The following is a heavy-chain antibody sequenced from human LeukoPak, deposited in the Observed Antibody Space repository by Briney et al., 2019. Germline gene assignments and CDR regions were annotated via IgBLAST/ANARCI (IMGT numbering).Heavy chain of an antibody. CDR1: GGSISSSSYY. V-gene: IGHV4-39*07. CDR3: ARDNSVEVSTMIIFDY. Sequence: SETLSLTCTVSGGSISSSSYYWGWIRQPPGKGLEWIGSIYYSGSPYYNPPLKSRVTISVDTSRNQFSLKLSYVTAADTAVYYCARDNSVEVSTMIIFDYWGQGTLVTVSS. D-gene: IGHD3-16*01. CDR2: IYYSGSP. J-gene: IGHJ4*02.